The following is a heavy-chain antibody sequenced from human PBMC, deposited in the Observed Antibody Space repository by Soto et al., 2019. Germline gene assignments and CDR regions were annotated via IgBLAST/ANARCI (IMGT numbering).Heavy chain of an antibody. CDR2: ITLGGST. Sequence: SETLSLTCAISGGSFSANHWSWIRQSPGQGLEWIGEITLGGSTNYNPSLKSRVTISVDTSKNQFSLKLSSVTAADTAVYYCARGVTYNWNYGVFSGYFDYWGQGTLVTVSS. CDR3: ARGVTYNWNYGVFSGYFDY. V-gene: IGHV4-34*01. CDR1: GGSFSANH. D-gene: IGHD1-7*01. J-gene: IGHJ4*02.